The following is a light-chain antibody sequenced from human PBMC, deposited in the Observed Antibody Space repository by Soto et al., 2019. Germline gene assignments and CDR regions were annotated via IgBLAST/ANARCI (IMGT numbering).Light chain of an antibody. J-gene: IGKJ5*01. V-gene: IGKV3-15*01. Sequence: EIVMTQSPATLSLSPGERATLSCRASQSVSSNLAWYQQKRGQAPRLLIYNTSTRATGIPARFSGSGSGTEFTLTISSLQSEDIAIYYCQQYNIWPPITFGQGTRLEIK. CDR1: QSVSSN. CDR2: NTS. CDR3: QQYNIWPPIT.